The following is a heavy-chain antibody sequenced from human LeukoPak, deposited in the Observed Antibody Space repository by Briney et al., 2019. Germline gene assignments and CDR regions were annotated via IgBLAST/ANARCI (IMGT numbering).Heavy chain of an antibody. CDR2: IYTSGST. CDR1: GGSISSGSYH. J-gene: IGHJ3*02. V-gene: IGHV4-61*02. D-gene: IGHD3-22*01. CDR3: AWQGTYDSSGDDAFDI. Sequence: SETLSLTCTVSGGSISSGSYHWSWIRQPAGKGLEWIGRIYTSGSTNYNPSLNSRVTISVNTSKNQFSLKLSSVTAADTAVYYCAWQGTYDSSGDDAFDIWGQGTMVTVSS.